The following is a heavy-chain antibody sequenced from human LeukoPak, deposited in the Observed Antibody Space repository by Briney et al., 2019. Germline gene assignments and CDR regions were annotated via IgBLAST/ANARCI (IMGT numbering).Heavy chain of an antibody. V-gene: IGHV3-23*01. D-gene: IGHD3-16*01. J-gene: IGHJ4*02. Sequence: GGSLRLSCAASGFTSTNYAMSWVGQAPGKGLEWVSAIGGGRDSTYYADSVKGRLTISRDISKNTLYLQMNSLMAEDTAVYYCAMGAADGGFDSWGQGTLVTASS. CDR2: IGGGRDST. CDR3: AMGAADGGFDS. CDR1: GFTSTNYA.